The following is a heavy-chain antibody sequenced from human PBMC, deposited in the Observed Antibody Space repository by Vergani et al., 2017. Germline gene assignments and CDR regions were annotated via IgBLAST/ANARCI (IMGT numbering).Heavy chain of an antibody. V-gene: IGHV4-61*02. CDR1: GGSINTGAYY. J-gene: IGHJ6*04. Sequence: QVQLQESGPRLVRPSQTLSLTCTVSGGSINTGAYYWSWIRQPAGKGLEWIGRFYTSGMTNYNPSLKSRVTILVYMSKSQLSLKLTSVTAGDTAVYFCARELSYYYGSGSDDYNPYYYEGMDVWGTGTTVTVSS. CDR2: FYTSGMT. D-gene: IGHD3-10*01. CDR3: ARELSYYYGSGSDDYNPYYYEGMDV.